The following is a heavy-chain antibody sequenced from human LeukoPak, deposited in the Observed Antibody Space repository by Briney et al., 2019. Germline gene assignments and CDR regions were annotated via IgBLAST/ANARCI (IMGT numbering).Heavy chain of an antibody. Sequence: PGGSLRLSCAASGFTFRNYGMHWVRQAPGRGLEWVAVISSDGGTTYYADSVKGRFSISRDNSKNTVHLQMNSLRAEDTAVYYCAKEGTVGTLDQFAFDIWDRGTMVTVAS. D-gene: IGHD1-7*01. CDR3: AKEGTVGTLDQFAFDI. J-gene: IGHJ3*02. CDR1: GFTFRNYG. V-gene: IGHV3-30*18. CDR2: ISSDGGTT.